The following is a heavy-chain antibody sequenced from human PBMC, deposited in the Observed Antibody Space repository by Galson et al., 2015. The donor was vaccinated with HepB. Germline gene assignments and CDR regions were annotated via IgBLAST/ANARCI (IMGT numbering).Heavy chain of an antibody. J-gene: IGHJ4*02. D-gene: IGHD3-3*01. V-gene: IGHV3-30*18. CDR3: AKDVRFLEWFGAALDY. CDR2: ISYDGSNK. Sequence: SLRLSCAASGFTFSSYGMHWVRQAPGKGLEWVAVISYDGSNKYYADSVKGRFTISRDNSKNTLYLQMNSLRAEDTAVYYCAKDVRFLEWFGAALDYWGQGTLVTVSS. CDR1: GFTFSSYG.